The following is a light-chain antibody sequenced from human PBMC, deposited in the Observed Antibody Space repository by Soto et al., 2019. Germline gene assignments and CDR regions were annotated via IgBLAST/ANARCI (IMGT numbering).Light chain of an antibody. Sequence: DIQMTQSPSSLSASVGDRVTITCQASQDISNYLNWYQQKPGKAPKLLIYDASNLETGVPSRFSGSGSGTDFTFSISSLQPEDIATYYCHQYDNLPPVTFGHGTKVDIK. CDR3: HQYDNLPPVT. CDR1: QDISNY. CDR2: DAS. J-gene: IGKJ3*01. V-gene: IGKV1-33*01.